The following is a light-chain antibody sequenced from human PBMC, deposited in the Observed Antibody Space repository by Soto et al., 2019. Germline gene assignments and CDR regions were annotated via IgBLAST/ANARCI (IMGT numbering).Light chain of an antibody. J-gene: IGKJ1*01. CDR3: QQYNDWPPWT. CDR2: DAS. V-gene: IGKV3-15*01. CDR1: QSVSSN. Sequence: EIVMTQSPATLSVSPGDRATLSCRASQSVSSNLAWYQQKPGQALRLLIYDASTRATGIPAKFSGSGSGTEFTLTISSLQSEDVAVYYCQQYNDWPPWTFGQGTKVEIK.